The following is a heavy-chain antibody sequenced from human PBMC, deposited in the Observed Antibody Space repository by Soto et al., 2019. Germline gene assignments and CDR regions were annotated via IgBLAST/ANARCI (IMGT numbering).Heavy chain of an antibody. CDR1: GFIFSSYD. J-gene: IGHJ5*01. CDR3: AKSYFLSWYDS. Sequence: GXSPRLSCAASGFIFSSYDMAWVRQAPGKGLQWASNXSSSAXATQYAASVKGXFTISRDXXNNTPYLETNNLADEDKDTYYCAKSYFLSWYDSWGQGTLVTVSS. CDR2: XSSSAXAT. V-gene: IGHV3-23*01. D-gene: IGHD3-10*01.